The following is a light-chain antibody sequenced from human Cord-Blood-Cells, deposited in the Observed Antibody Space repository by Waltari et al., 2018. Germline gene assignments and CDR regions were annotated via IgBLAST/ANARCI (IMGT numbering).Light chain of an antibody. CDR3: CSYAGSYTVV. V-gene: IGLV2-11*01. J-gene: IGLJ2*01. Sequence: QSALTQPRSVSGSPGQSVTISCTGTSSDVGGYNSVSWYQQHPGKAPKLMIYDFSKRTSGVPVRFSGSKSGNTASLTISGLQAEDEADYYCCSYAGSYTVVFGGGTKLTVL. CDR2: DFS. CDR1: SSDVGGYNS.